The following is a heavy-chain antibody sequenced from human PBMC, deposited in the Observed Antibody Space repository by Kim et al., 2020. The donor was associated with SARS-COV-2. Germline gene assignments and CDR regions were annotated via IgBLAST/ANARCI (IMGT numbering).Heavy chain of an antibody. CDR3: VKLVDYTFGSSDS. V-gene: IGHV3-23*01. J-gene: IGHJ4*02. Sequence: GGSLRLSCVGSGFIFSNYAMTWVRQAPGKGLEWVAGISASSGSTSFADSVLGRFTISRDNSKNTVYLQMSSLRAEDAAVYFCVKLVDYTFGSSDSWGQG. D-gene: IGHD4-4*01. CDR1: GFIFSNYA. CDR2: ISASSGST.